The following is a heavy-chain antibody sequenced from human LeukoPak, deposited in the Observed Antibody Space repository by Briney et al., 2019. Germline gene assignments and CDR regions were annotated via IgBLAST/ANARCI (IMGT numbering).Heavy chain of an antibody. V-gene: IGHV3-23*01. J-gene: IGHJ4*02. CDR2: ISGSGGST. CDR1: GFTFSSYA. D-gene: IGHD4-17*01. Sequence: GGSLRLSCAASGFTFSSYAMSWVRQAPGKGLEWVSAISGSGGSTYYADSVKGWFTISRDNSKNTLYLQMNSLRAEDTAVYYCAKDRRAFGDSPDYWGQGTLVTVSS. CDR3: AKDRRAFGDSPDY.